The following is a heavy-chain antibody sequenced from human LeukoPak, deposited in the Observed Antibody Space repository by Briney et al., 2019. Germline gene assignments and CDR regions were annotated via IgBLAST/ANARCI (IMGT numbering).Heavy chain of an antibody. Sequence: RASVTVSCTASGYTFTIYGISWVRQAPGQGLEWMGWISAYNGNTNYAQKLQGRVTMTTDTSTSTAYMELRSLRSDDTAVYYCARGVMDTAMAPFDYWGQGTLVTVSS. CDR1: GYTFTIYG. CDR2: ISAYNGNT. D-gene: IGHD5-18*01. J-gene: IGHJ4*02. V-gene: IGHV1-18*01. CDR3: ARGVMDTAMAPFDY.